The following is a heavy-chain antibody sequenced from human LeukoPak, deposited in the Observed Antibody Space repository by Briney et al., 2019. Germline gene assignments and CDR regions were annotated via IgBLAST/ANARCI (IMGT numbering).Heavy chain of an antibody. J-gene: IGHJ6*02. Sequence: SETLSLTCTVSGGSISSYYWSWIRQPPGKGLEWIGYIYYSGSTNYNPSLKSRVTISVDTSKNQFSLKLSSVTAADTAVYYCARSIAAAVTYYYGMYVWGQGTTVTVSS. CDR3: ARSIAAAVTYYYGMYV. V-gene: IGHV4-59*01. CDR1: GGSISSYY. CDR2: IYYSGST. D-gene: IGHD6-13*01.